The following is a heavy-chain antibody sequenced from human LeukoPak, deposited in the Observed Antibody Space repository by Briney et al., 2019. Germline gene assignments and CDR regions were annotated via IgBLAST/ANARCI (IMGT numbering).Heavy chain of an antibody. V-gene: IGHV3-21*01. CDR3: ARAGVRGSYYSPYYFDY. Sequence: PGGSLRLSCAASGFTFSSYSMNWVRQAPGKGLEWVSSISSSSSYIYYADSVKGRFTISRDNAKNSLYLQMNSLRAEDTAVYYCARAGVRGSYYSPYYFDYWGQGTLVTVSS. CDR2: ISSSSSYI. D-gene: IGHD1-26*01. J-gene: IGHJ4*02. CDR1: GFTFSSYS.